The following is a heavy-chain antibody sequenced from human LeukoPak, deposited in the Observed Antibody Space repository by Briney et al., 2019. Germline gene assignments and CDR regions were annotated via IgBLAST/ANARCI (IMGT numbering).Heavy chain of an antibody. CDR2: IIPIFGTA. Sequence: SVKVSCKASGGTFSSYAISWVRQAPGQGLEWMGGIIPIFGTANYAQKFQGRVTIPADESTSTAYMELSSLRSEDTAVYYCAREVGGTGTTPEDPDYYYYMDVWGKGTTVTVSS. V-gene: IGHV1-69*13. D-gene: IGHD1-7*01. CDR3: AREVGGTGTTPEDPDYYYYMDV. CDR1: GGTFSSYA. J-gene: IGHJ6*03.